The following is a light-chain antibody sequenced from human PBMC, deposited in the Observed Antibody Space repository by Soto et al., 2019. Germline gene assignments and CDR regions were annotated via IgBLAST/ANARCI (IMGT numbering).Light chain of an antibody. CDR3: SSYTSSSTLV. Sequence: QSVLTQPASVSGSPGQSIAISCTGTSSDVGGYNSVPWYQHHPGKAPKLMIYDVSYRPSGVSDRFSGSKSGNTASLTISGLQAEDEADYYCSSYTSSSTLVFGTGTKVTVL. CDR2: DVS. V-gene: IGLV2-14*03. CDR1: SSDVGGYNS. J-gene: IGLJ1*01.